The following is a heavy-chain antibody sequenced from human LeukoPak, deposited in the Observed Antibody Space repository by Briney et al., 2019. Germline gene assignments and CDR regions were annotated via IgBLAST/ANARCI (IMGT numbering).Heavy chain of an antibody. J-gene: IGHJ3*02. Sequence: ASVKVSCKASGGTFSSYAISWVRQAPGQGLEWMGGIIPIFRTANYAQKFQGRVTITTDESTSTAYMELSSLRSEDTAVYYCARDRGYDSSGYYIPHADAFDIWGQGTMVTVSS. D-gene: IGHD3-22*01. V-gene: IGHV1-69*05. CDR2: IIPIFRTA. CDR1: GGTFSSYA. CDR3: ARDRGYDSSGYYIPHADAFDI.